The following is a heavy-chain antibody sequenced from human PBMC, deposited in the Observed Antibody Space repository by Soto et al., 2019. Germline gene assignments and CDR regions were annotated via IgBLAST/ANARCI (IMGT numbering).Heavy chain of an antibody. Sequence: ASVKVSCKASGYSFTTFGITWVRQAPGQGLEWMGGTNVYNGRANYAQKYQGRVAMTTDTSTNTAYMELMNLRPADTAVYYCVRDRDSSGSLSAYWGQGTQVTVSS. CDR1: GYSFTTFG. CDR2: TNVYNGRA. J-gene: IGHJ4*02. V-gene: IGHV1-18*01. D-gene: IGHD6-25*01. CDR3: VRDRDSSGSLSAY.